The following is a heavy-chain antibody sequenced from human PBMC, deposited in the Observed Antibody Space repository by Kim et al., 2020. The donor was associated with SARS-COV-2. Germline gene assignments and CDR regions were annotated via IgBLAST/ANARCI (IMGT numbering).Heavy chain of an antibody. V-gene: IGHV3-15*01. D-gene: IGHD3-10*01. J-gene: IGHJ3*02. CDR3: TTGTHYYGSPMDAFDI. Sequence: GGSLRLSCAASGFTFSNAWMSWVRQAPGKGLEWVGRIKSKTDGGTTDYAAPVKGRFTISRDDSKNTLYLQMNSLKTEDTAVYYCTTGTHYYGSPMDAFDIWGQGTMVTVSS. CDR2: IKSKTDGGTT. CDR1: GFTFSNAW.